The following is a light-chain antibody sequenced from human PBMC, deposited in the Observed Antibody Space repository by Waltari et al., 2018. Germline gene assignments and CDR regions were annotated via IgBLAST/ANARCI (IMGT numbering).Light chain of an antibody. Sequence: EIVLTQSPGTLSLSPGERATLSCRASQSVSSNYLAWYQQKPGQAPRLLIDGASSRATCIPDRFSGSGSGTDFTLTISRLEPEDFAVYYCQQYGSSPPLTFGGGTKVEIK. CDR3: QQYGSSPPLT. CDR2: GAS. CDR1: QSVSSNY. V-gene: IGKV3-20*01. J-gene: IGKJ4*01.